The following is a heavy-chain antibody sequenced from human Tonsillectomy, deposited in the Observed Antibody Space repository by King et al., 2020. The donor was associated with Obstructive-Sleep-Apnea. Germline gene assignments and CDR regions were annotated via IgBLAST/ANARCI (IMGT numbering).Heavy chain of an antibody. J-gene: IGHJ3*02. CDR3: ARVRHGGYDSRPRSAFDI. CDR1: GGSISSGGYY. Sequence: VQLQESGPGLVKPSQTLSLTCTVSGGSISSGGYYWSWIRQHPGKGLEWIGYIYYSGSTYYNPSLKSRVTISVDTSKNQFSLKLSSVTAADTAVYYCARVRHGGYDSRPRSAFDIWGQGTMVTVSS. CDR2: IYYSGST. V-gene: IGHV4-31*03. D-gene: IGHD5-12*01.